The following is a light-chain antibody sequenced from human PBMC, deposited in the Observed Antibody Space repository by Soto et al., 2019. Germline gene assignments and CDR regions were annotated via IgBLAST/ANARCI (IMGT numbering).Light chain of an antibody. CDR2: DAS. Sequence: DFQMPQSTSTLSASLGDRFTITCLASQSISSWLAWYQQKPGKAPKLLIYDASSLESGVPSRFSGSGSGTEFTLTICSLQPDDFATYYCQQYNSYRTFGQGTKVDIK. CDR3: QQYNSYRT. V-gene: IGKV1-5*01. CDR1: QSISSW. J-gene: IGKJ1*01.